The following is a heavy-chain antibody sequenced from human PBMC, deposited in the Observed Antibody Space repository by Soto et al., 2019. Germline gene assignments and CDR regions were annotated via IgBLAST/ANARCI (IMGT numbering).Heavy chain of an antibody. CDR3: ARRGGVAADIWGY. CDR1: GGSISSSSYY. J-gene: IGHJ4*02. CDR2: IYYSGST. V-gene: IGHV4-39*01. D-gene: IGHD6-13*01. Sequence: QLQLQESGPGLVKPSETLSLTCTVSGGSISSSSYYWGWIRQPPGKGLEWIGSIYYSGSTYYNPSIKSRVTISVDTSKNQFSLKLSSVTAADTAVYYCARRGGVAADIWGYWGQGTLVTVSS.